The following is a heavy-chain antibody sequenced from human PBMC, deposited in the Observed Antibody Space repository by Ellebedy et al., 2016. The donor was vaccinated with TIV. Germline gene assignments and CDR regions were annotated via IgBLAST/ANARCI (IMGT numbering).Heavy chain of an antibody. CDR2: ISGSGGGT. CDR3: ARLRYFGSGSYSDY. J-gene: IGHJ4*02. Sequence: PGGSLRLSCAASGFTFSTYAMSWVRQAPGRGLEWVSTISGSGGGTYYTDSVKGRFTLSRDNSKNTRYLQMNSLRAGDTAIYYCARLRYFGSGSYSDYWGQGTLVTVSS. D-gene: IGHD3-10*01. V-gene: IGHV3-23*01. CDR1: GFTFSTYA.